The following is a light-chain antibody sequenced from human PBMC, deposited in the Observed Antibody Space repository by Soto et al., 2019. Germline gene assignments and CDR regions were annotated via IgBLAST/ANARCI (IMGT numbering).Light chain of an antibody. CDR3: SSYTSSSTFVYV. CDR2: DVS. CDR1: SSDVGGYNY. Sequence: QSVLTQPASVSGSPGQSITISCTGTSSDVGGYNYVSWYQQHPGKAPKLMIYDVSNRPSGVANRFSGSKSGNTASLTISGLQAEDEADYYCSSYTSSSTFVYVFGTGTKLTVL. J-gene: IGLJ1*01. V-gene: IGLV2-14*01.